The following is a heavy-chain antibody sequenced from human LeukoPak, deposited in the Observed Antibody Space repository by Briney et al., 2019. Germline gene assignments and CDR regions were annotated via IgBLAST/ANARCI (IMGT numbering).Heavy chain of an antibody. CDR2: VNTNGGAT. J-gene: IGHJ6*02. Sequence: GGSLRLSCSASGFTFSNYPMHWVRQAPGKGLEYVSVVNTNGGATYYADSVKGRSTISRNNTKNTVYLQISSLRGEDTAMYYCVRGWRIMDVWGQGTTVTVSS. V-gene: IGHV3-64D*06. CDR1: GFTFSNYP. CDR3: VRGWRIMDV. D-gene: IGHD5-24*01.